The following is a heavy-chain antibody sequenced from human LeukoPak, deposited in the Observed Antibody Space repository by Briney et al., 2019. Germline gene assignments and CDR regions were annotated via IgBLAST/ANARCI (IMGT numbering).Heavy chain of an antibody. D-gene: IGHD6-13*01. CDR3: ARAGSSWYRYYYYMDV. Sequence: GGSLRLSCAASGFTFSSYVMHWVRQAPGKGLEWVAFIRYDGSNKYYADSVKGRFTISRDNSKNTLYLQMNSLRSEDSAVYYCARAGSSWYRYYYYMDVWGKGTTVTVSS. CDR1: GFTFSSYV. CDR2: IRYDGSNK. V-gene: IGHV3-30*02. J-gene: IGHJ6*03.